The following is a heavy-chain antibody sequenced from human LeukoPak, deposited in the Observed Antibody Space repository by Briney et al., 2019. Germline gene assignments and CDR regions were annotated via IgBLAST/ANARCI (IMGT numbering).Heavy chain of an antibody. D-gene: IGHD6-13*01. CDR3: ARWDISAADIDY. Sequence: GRSLRLSCAASGFTFSSYGMHWVRQSPGKGLEWVAVIRFDESHVYYGDSVKGRFTISRDNSKKTLFLQMDSLRAEDTAVYYCARWDISAADIDYWGQGTLVTVSA. J-gene: IGHJ4*02. CDR1: GFTFSSYG. V-gene: IGHV3-33*01. CDR2: IRFDESHV.